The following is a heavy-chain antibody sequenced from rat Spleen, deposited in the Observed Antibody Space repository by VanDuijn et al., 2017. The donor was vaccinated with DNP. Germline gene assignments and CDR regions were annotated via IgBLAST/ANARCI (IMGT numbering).Heavy chain of an antibody. D-gene: IGHD1-4*01. V-gene: IGHV2-41*01. Sequence: QVQLKESGPGLVQPSQTLSLTCTVAGFSLTSYNVHWVRQPPGKGLEWMGVIWNTGGTRYNSALKSRLSISKDTSKSQVFLKMNSLQTEDTATYYCARDPHNYYYAMDAWGQGTAVAVSS. CDR3: ARDPHNYYYAMDA. CDR2: IWNTGGT. J-gene: IGHJ4*01. CDR1: GFSLTSYN.